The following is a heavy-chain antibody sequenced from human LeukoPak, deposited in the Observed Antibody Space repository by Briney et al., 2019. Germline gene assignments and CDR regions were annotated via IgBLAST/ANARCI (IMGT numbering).Heavy chain of an antibody. J-gene: IGHJ6*03. D-gene: IGHD1-26*01. CDR1: GFTFSSYA. Sequence: GGSLRLSCAASGFTFSSYAMTWVRQAPGRGLEWLSVISVSGDRTYYADSVKGRFAISRDNSKNTLYLQMNSLRAEDTAVYYCAKDGYSGSYSYMDIWGKGTTVTVSS. CDR3: AKDGYSGSYSYMDI. CDR2: ISVSGDRT. V-gene: IGHV3-23*01.